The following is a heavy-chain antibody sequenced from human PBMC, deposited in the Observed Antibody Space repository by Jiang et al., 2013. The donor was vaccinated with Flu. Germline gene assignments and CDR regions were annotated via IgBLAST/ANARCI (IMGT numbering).Heavy chain of an antibody. CDR1: GYSISSGYY. J-gene: IGHJ4*02. Sequence: GPGLVKPSETLSLTCTVSGYSISSGYYWDWIRQPPGKGLEWIGSIYHSGRTYYSSSLKSRVTISVDTAKNQFSLKLSSVTAADTAVYYCARIAVADHYYFDYWGQGNPWSPSPQ. CDR3: ARIAVADHYYFDY. CDR2: IYHSGRT. V-gene: IGHV4-38-2*02. D-gene: IGHD6-19*01.